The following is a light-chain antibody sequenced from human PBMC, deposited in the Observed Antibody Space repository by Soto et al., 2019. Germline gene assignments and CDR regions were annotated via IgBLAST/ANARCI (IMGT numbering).Light chain of an antibody. CDR3: SSFTTSSTHNYV. Sequence: QSVLTQPASVSGSPGQSITISCTGTSSDVGGYNYVSWYQQHPGKAPKLMIYEVSNRPSGDSNRFSGSKSGNTASLTISGLQAEDEADYYCSSFTTSSTHNYVFGTGTKVTVL. CDR2: EVS. CDR1: SSDVGGYNY. J-gene: IGLJ1*01. V-gene: IGLV2-14*01.